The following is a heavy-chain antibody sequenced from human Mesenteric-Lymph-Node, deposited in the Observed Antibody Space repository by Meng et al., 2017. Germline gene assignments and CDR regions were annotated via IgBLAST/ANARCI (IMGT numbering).Heavy chain of an antibody. CDR1: GFTFSDYY. D-gene: IGHD2-21*02. J-gene: IGHJ4*02. V-gene: IGHV3-23*01. CDR2: ISGMGGST. Sequence: GESLKISCAASGFTFSDYYMNWVRQAPGKGLEWVASISGMGGSTYYTDSVKGRFTISRDNAKNTLYLQMNSLRAEDTAVYYCAKDTAPYCGGDCYSDYWGQGTLVTVSS. CDR3: AKDTAPYCGGDCYSDY.